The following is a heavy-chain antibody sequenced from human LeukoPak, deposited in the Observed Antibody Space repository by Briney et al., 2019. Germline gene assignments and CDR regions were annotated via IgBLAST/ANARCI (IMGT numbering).Heavy chain of an antibody. CDR1: GFSFSNYA. CDR2: LSGSGVKT. Sequence: GGSLRLSCAASGFSFSNYAMSWVRQGPGKGLEWVSALSGSGVKTFYTDSVKGRFTISRDNSKNTLYLQMNSLGAEDTALYYCAKGVNNDHPYHFDCWGQGTLVTVSS. CDR3: AKGVNNDHPYHFDC. J-gene: IGHJ4*02. V-gene: IGHV3-23*01. D-gene: IGHD1/OR15-1a*01.